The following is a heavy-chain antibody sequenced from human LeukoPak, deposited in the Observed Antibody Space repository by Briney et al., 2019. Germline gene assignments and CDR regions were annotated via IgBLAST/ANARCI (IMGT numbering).Heavy chain of an antibody. D-gene: IGHD6-19*01. CDR2: IYYSGST. CDR3: ARRTVTNGWFRIDY. V-gene: IGHV4-59*08. Sequence: ETLSLTCTVSGGSISSYYWSWIRQPPGKGLEWIGYIYYSGSTNYNPSLKSRVTISVDTSKNQFSLKLSSVTAADTAVYYCARRTVTNGWFRIDYWGQGSLVIVSS. J-gene: IGHJ4*02. CDR1: GGSISSYY.